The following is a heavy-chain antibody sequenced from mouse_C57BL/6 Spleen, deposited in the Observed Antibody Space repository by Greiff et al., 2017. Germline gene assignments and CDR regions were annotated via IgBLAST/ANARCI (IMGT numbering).Heavy chain of an antibody. Sequence: VQLQQSGAELVRPGASVTLSCKASGYTFTDYEMHWVKQTPVHGLEWIGAIDPETGGTAYNQKFKGKAILTADKSSSTAYMELRSLTSEDSAVYYCTRGFITTVGGYFDVWGTGTTVTVSS. J-gene: IGHJ1*03. CDR1: GYTFTDYE. CDR2: IDPETGGT. CDR3: TRGFITTVGGYFDV. V-gene: IGHV1-15*01. D-gene: IGHD1-1*01.